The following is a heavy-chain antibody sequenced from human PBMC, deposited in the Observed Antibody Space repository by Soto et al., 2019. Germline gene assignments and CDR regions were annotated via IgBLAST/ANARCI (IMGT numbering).Heavy chain of an antibody. CDR3: ARVALEMATITQIDAFDI. D-gene: IGHD5-12*01. J-gene: IGHJ3*02. V-gene: IGHV4-31*03. Sequence: QVQLQESGPGLVKPSQTLSLTCTVSGGSISSGGYYWSWIRQHPGKGLEWIGYIYYSGSTYYNPSLKCRVTISVDTSKNQFSLKLSSVTAADTAVYYCARVALEMATITQIDAFDIWGQGTMVTVSS. CDR2: IYYSGST. CDR1: GGSISSGGYY.